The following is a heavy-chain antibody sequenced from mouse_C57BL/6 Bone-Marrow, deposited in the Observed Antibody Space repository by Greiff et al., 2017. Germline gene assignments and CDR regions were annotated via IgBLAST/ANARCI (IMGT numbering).Heavy chain of an antibody. V-gene: IGHV14-4*01. J-gene: IGHJ3*01. CDR1: GFNIKDDY. Sequence: VQLQQSGAELVRAGASVKLSCTASGFNIKDDYMHWVKQRPEQGLEWIGWIDPENGDTEYASKFQGKATITADTSSNTAYLQLSSLTSEDTAVYYCTPITTVVAPFAYWGQGTLVTVSA. CDR2: IDPENGDT. CDR3: TPITTVVAPFAY. D-gene: IGHD1-1*01.